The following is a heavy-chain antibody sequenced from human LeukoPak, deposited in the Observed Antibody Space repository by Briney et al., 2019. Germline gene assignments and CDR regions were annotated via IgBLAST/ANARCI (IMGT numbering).Heavy chain of an antibody. CDR1: GGTFTSYA. D-gene: IGHD1-1*01. CDR2: FIPIFSTA. J-gene: IGHJ5*02. Sequence: SVKVSCKASGGTFTSYAISWVRQAPGQGLEWMGGFIPIFSTANYAQKFQGRVTITADESTSTAYMELGSLRSEDTAVYYCVKDLQFGTAGRGWFDPWGQGTLVTVSS. CDR3: VKDLQFGTAGRGWFDP. V-gene: IGHV1-69*13.